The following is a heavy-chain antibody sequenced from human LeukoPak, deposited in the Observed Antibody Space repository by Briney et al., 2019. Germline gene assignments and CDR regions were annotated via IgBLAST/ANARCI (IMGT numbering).Heavy chain of an antibody. CDR1: GFTFSSIW. Sequence: GSLRLSCAASGFTFSSIWMSWIRQPPGKGLEWIAYIYYSGSTNYNPSLKSRVTISVDTSKNQFSLKLSSVTAADTAVYYCARVGRLLWFGASLRPYYYMDVWGKGTTVTISS. J-gene: IGHJ6*03. CDR3: ARVGRLLWFGASLRPYYYMDV. CDR2: IYYSGST. D-gene: IGHD3-10*01. V-gene: IGHV4-59*01.